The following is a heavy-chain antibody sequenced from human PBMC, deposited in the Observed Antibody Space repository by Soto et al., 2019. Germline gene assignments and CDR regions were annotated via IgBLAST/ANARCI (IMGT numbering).Heavy chain of an antibody. D-gene: IGHD2-2*01. CDR1: GGSISDDSY. J-gene: IGHJ5*01. CDR3: ARDEYQLLSSVSWFDS. V-gene: IGHV4-30-4*01. Sequence: SETLSLTCTVSGGSISDDSYWSWIRQTPGKGLEWIGYIYHTGNTYYNPPLRSRVSISVDKSKSQFSLKLISVTAADTAAYFCARDEYQLLSSVSWFDSWGQGTLVTVSS. CDR2: IYHTGNT.